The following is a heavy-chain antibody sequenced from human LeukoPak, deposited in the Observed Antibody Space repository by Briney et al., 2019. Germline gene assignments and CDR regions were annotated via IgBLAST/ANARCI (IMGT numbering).Heavy chain of an antibody. D-gene: IGHD5-24*01. V-gene: IGHV3-7*01. CDR2: IKQDGSEK. CDR3: ARSPRRDGYSFDY. CDR1: GFTFSSYW. J-gene: IGHJ4*02. Sequence: GGSLRLSCAASGFTFSSYWMSWVRQAPGKGLEWVANIKQDGSEKYYVDSVKGRFTISRDNAKNSLYLQMNSLRAEDTAVYYCARSPRRDGYSFDYWGQGTLVTVSS.